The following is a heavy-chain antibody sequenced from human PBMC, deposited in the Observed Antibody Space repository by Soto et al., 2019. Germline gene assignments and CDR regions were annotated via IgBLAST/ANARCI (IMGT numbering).Heavy chain of an antibody. D-gene: IGHD4-4*01. V-gene: IGHV1-2*02. Sequence: ASVKVSCKASGYTFTGYYMHWVRQAPGQGLEWMGWINPNNDDTDFAQKFQGRVTMTRDTSISTAYMELSRLRSDDTAVDYCARAPTYSDYSDYWGQGTLVTVSS. CDR3: ARAPTYSDYSDY. J-gene: IGHJ4*02. CDR2: INPNNDDT. CDR1: GYTFTGYY.